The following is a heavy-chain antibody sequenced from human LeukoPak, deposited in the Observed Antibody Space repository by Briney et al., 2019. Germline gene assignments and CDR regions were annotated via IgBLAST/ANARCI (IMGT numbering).Heavy chain of an antibody. J-gene: IGHJ3*02. Sequence: SETLSLTCTVSGGSISSSSYYWGWIRQPPGKGLEWIGYIYYSGSTNYNPSLKSRATISVDTSKSQFSLKLSSVTAADTAVYYCARYCSDTRCYSAAFDIWGQGTMVTVSS. CDR2: IYYSGST. V-gene: IGHV4-61*05. CDR1: GGSISSSSYY. CDR3: ARYCSDTRCYSAAFDI. D-gene: IGHD2-2*01.